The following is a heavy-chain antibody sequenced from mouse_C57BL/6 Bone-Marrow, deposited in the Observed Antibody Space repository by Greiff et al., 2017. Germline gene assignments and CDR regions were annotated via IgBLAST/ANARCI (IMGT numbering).Heavy chain of an antibody. D-gene: IGHD2-12*01. CDR1: GYTFTSYW. J-gene: IGHJ3*01. V-gene: IGHV1-69*01. CDR2: IDPSDSYT. Sequence: QVQLQQPGAELVMPGASVKLSCKASGYTFTSYWMHWVKQRPGQGLEWIGEIDPSDSYTNYNQKFKGKSTLTVDKSSSTAYMQLSNLTSEDSAVYYCAREKMLLGGFAYWGQGTLVTVSA. CDR3: AREKMLLGGFAY.